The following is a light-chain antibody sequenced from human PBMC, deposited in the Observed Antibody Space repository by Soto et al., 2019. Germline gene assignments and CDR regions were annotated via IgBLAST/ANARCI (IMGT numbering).Light chain of an antibody. CDR2: DVS. V-gene: IGLV2-11*01. CDR1: SSDVGDYNS. CDR3: CSYVGSYSYV. Sequence: QSVLTQPRSVSGSPGQSVTVSCIGTSSDVGDYNSVYWYQQHPGKAPKLMIYDVSKRPSGVPDRFSGSKSGNTASLTISGLQAEDEADYYCCSYVGSYSYVFGIGTKLTVL. J-gene: IGLJ1*01.